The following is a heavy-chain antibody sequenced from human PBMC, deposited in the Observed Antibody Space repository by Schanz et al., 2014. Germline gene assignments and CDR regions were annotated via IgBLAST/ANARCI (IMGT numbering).Heavy chain of an antibody. V-gene: IGHV3-23*04. CDR3: AKGLYYDNTGGGFDY. Sequence: EQLVESGGGVVQPGGSLRLSCAASGFTFSTYAMSWVRQAPGKGLEWVSAISGSGGSTYYADSVKGRFTISRDNSKTTLSLQMNSLRAEDTAVYYCAKGLYYDNTGGGFDYWGQGTLVTVSS. D-gene: IGHD3-16*01. CDR2: ISGSGGST. CDR1: GFTFSTYA. J-gene: IGHJ4*02.